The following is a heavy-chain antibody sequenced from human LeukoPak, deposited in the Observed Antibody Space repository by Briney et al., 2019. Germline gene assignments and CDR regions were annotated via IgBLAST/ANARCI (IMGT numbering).Heavy chain of an antibody. Sequence: PSETLSLTCSVSGGSLSNSYWSWIRQPPGKGLERIGYIYYSGSTNYSSSLKSRVTISLDTSKNQFSLKLRSVTAADTAVYYCARGALVPASMIWFDPWGQGTLVTVSS. D-gene: IGHD2-2*01. V-gene: IGHV4-59*08. CDR2: IYYSGST. CDR3: ARGALVPASMIWFDP. J-gene: IGHJ5*02. CDR1: GGSLSNSY.